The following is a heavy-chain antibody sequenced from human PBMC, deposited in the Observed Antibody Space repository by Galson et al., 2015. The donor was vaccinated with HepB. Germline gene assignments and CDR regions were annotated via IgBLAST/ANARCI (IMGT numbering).Heavy chain of an antibody. D-gene: IGHD2-15*01. J-gene: IGHJ6*02. Sequence: ETLSLTCTVSGGSISSSSYYWGWIRQPPGKGLEWIGSIYYSGSTYYNPSLKSRVTISVDTSKNQFSLKLSSVTAADTAVYYCARASLGYCSGDSCLYYYGMDVWGQGTTVTVSS. CDR2: IYYSGST. CDR1: GGSISSSSYY. CDR3: ARASLGYCSGDSCLYYYGMDV. V-gene: IGHV4-39*07.